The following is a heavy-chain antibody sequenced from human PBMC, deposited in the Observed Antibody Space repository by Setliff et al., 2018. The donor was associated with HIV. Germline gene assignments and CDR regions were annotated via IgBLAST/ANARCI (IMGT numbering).Heavy chain of an antibody. Sequence: ASVKVSCKASGATFSSYAISWVRQAPGQGLEWMGGIIPIFGTANYAQKFQGRVTITTDESTSTAYMELSSLRSEDTAVYYCARVDTAMVWLGPHYYMDAWGKGTTVTVS. CDR1: GATFSSYA. CDR3: ARVDTAMVWLGPHYYMDA. J-gene: IGHJ6*03. V-gene: IGHV1-69*05. D-gene: IGHD5-18*01. CDR2: IIPIFGTA.